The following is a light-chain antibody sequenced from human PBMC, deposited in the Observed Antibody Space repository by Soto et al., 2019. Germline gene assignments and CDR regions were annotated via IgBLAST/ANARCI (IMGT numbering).Light chain of an antibody. CDR2: GAS. Sequence: EIGLSQAPISLSFSPGERATPPCSASQSVSSSYLAWYQQKPGQAPRLLIYGASSRATGIPDRFSGSGSGTDFTLTINRLEPEDFVVYYCQYYGNSRITFGQGTRLEI. CDR3: QYYGNSRIT. J-gene: IGKJ5*01. CDR1: QSVSSSY. V-gene: IGKV3-20*01.